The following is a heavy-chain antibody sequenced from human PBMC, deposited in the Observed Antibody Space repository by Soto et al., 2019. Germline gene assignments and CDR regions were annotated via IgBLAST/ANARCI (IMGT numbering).Heavy chain of an antibody. CDR2: ISGSGGST. CDR1: GFTFSSYA. CDR3: AKGHSGWYQGVDY. Sequence: GGSLRLSCAVSGFTFSSYAMNWVRQAPGKGLEWVSAISGSGGSTYYADSVKGRFTISRDNSKNTLYLQMNSLRAEDTAVYYCAKGHSGWYQGVDYWGQGTLVTVSS. J-gene: IGHJ4*02. V-gene: IGHV3-23*01. D-gene: IGHD6-19*01.